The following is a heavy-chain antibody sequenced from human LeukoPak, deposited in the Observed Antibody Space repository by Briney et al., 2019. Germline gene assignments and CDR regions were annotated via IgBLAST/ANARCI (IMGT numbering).Heavy chain of an antibody. CDR1: GGSFSGYY. CDR2: INHSGSN. CDR3: ARGLYCSSSSCYENAFDI. Sequence: SETLSLTCAVYGGSFSGYYWSWLRQPPGKGLEWIGEINHSGSNNYNPSLKSRVTISVDTSKNQFSLKLSSVTAADTAVYYCARGLYCSSSSCYENAFDIWGQGTMVTVSS. V-gene: IGHV4-34*01. J-gene: IGHJ3*02. D-gene: IGHD2-2*01.